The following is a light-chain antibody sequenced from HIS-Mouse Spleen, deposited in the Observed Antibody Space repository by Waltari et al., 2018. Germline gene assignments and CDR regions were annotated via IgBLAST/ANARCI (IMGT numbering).Light chain of an antibody. CDR1: QGISSY. V-gene: IGKV1-8*01. CDR3: QQYGSSPPDT. Sequence: AIRMTQSPSSLSASPGDRVTITCRASQGISSYLAWYQQKPGKAPKLLIYAASTLQSGVPSRFSGSGSGTDFTLTISCLQSEDFATYYCQQYGSSPPDTFGQGTKLEIK. J-gene: IGKJ2*01. CDR2: AAS.